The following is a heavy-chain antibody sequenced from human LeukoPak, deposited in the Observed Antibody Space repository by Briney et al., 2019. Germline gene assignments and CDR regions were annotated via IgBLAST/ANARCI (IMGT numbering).Heavy chain of an antibody. CDR2: INTDGRTT. V-gene: IGHV3-74*01. Sequence: GGSLRLPCAASGFPFNNYWMYWVRQAPGKGLVWVSSINTDGRTTRYAASVQGRFTISRDNAKNTLYLQMNSLSGDDTAVYYCARAGASGWYAAGWFDPWGQGSLVTVSS. D-gene: IGHD6-19*01. J-gene: IGHJ5*02. CDR3: ARAGASGWYAAGWFDP. CDR1: GFPFNNYW.